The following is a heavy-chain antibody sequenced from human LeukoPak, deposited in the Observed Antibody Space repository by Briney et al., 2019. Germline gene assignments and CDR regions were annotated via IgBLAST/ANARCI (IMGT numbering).Heavy chain of an antibody. CDR2: ISSSSTTI. V-gene: IGHV3-48*01. Sequence: GGSLRLSCAASGFTFSSYSMNWVRQAPGKGLEWVSYISSSSTTIYCADSVKGRFTISRDNAKNSLYLQMNSLRAEDTAVYYCARDGPYCSSTSCYGLDAFDIWGQGTMVTVSS. D-gene: IGHD2-2*01. CDR3: ARDGPYCSSTSCYGLDAFDI. J-gene: IGHJ3*02. CDR1: GFTFSSYS.